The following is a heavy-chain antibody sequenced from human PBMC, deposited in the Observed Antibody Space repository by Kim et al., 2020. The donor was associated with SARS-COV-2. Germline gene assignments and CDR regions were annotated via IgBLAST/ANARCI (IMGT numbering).Heavy chain of an antibody. CDR1: RFTSSSSA. CDR2: ICGSGSGT. CDR3: AKHLHVTSVPFYWYFEL. J-gene: IGHJ2*01. Sequence: GGSLRLSCAVSRFTSSSSAMSWVRQAPGKGLEWVSGICGSGSGTYYGESVKGRFTISRDNSKNMVYLQMNQLRAEDTAVYYCAKHLHVTSVPFYWYFELWGSGTLVTVSS. D-gene: IGHD2-2*01. V-gene: IGHV3-23*01.